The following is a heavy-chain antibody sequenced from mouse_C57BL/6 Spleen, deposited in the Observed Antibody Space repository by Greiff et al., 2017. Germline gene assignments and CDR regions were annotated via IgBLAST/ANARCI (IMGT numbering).Heavy chain of an antibody. D-gene: IGHD1-1*01. J-gene: IGHJ1*03. Sequence: EVQVVESGEGLVKPGGSLKLSCAASGFTFSSYAMSWVRQTPEKRLEWVAYISSGGDYIYYADTVKGRFTISRDNARNTLYLQMSSLKSEDTAMYYCTRDRRGSSYEGYFDVWGTGTTVTVSS. V-gene: IGHV5-9-1*02. CDR1: GFTFSSYA. CDR3: TRDRRGSSYEGYFDV. CDR2: ISSGGDYI.